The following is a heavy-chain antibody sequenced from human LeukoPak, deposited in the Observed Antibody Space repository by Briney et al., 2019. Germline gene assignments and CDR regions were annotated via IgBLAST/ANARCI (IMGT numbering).Heavy chain of an antibody. Sequence: GGSLRLSCAASGFTFDDYAMHWVRQAPGKGLEWVSGISWNSGSIGYADSVKGRFTISRGNAKNSLYPQMNRLRAEDTALYYCAKGPGYSSGPDYWGQGTLVTVSS. CDR2: ISWNSGSI. J-gene: IGHJ4*02. D-gene: IGHD6-19*01. V-gene: IGHV3-9*01. CDR3: AKGPGYSSGPDY. CDR1: GFTFDDYA.